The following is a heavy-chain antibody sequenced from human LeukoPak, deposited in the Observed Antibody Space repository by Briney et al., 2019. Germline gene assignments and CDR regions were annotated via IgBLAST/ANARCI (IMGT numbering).Heavy chain of an antibody. D-gene: IGHD1-26*01. CDR1: GFTFSMSW. CDR2: IKQDGSEK. CDR3: AREEWELLRYYYYYMDV. Sequence: GGSLRLSCAASGFTFSMSWMTWVRQAPGKGLEWVANIKQDGSEKYYVDSVKGRFTISRDNAKNSLYLQMNSLRAEDTAVYYRAREEWELLRYYYYYMDVWGKGTTVTVSS. J-gene: IGHJ6*03. V-gene: IGHV3-7*01.